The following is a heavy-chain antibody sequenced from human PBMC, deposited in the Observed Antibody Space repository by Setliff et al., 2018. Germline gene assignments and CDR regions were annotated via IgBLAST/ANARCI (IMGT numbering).Heavy chain of an antibody. D-gene: IGHD3-10*01. CDR3: ARGYYNGRGYYYLPCSFDS. J-gene: IGHJ4*02. CDR2: IHGTEGT. V-gene: IGHV4-61*09. CDR1: DGSLYSGNYY. Sequence: SETLSLTCTVSDGSLYSGNYYWTWVRQPAGKALEWIGHIHGTEGTHYNPSLESRVTISRDKSPNQFSLMLRSVTAADTALYYCARGYYNGRGYYYLPCSFDSWGRGIVVTVSS.